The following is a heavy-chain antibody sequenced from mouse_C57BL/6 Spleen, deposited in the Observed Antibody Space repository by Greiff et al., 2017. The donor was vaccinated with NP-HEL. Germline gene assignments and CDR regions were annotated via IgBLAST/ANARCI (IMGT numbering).Heavy chain of an antibody. Sequence: VQLQQSGPELVKPGASVKISCKASGYAFSSSWMNWVKQRPGKGLEWIGRIYPGDGDTNYNGKFKGKATLTADKSSSPAYMQLSSLTSEDSAVYFCARSGYDYDGFAYWGQGTLVTVSA. CDR1: GYAFSSSW. J-gene: IGHJ3*01. V-gene: IGHV1-82*01. D-gene: IGHD2-4*01. CDR2: IYPGDGDT. CDR3: ARSGYDYDGFAY.